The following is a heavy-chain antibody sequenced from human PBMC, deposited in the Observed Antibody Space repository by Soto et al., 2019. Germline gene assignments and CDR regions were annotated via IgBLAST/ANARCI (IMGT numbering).Heavy chain of an antibody. CDR2: INHSGST. CDR3: AGGIALDILRHRPFDA. Sequence: PSETLSLTCAVYGGSFSGYYWSWIRQPPGKGLEWIGEINHSGSTNYNPSLKSRVTISVDTSKNQFSLKLSSVTAADTAVYYCAGGIALDILRHRPFDAWGQGTLVTVSS. J-gene: IGHJ5*02. D-gene: IGHD2-15*01. V-gene: IGHV4-34*01. CDR1: GGSFSGYY.